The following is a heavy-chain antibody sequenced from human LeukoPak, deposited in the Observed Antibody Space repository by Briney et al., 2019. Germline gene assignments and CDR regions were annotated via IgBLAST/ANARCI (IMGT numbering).Heavy chain of an antibody. D-gene: IGHD1-26*01. CDR2: VSSNEGT. J-gene: IGHJ4*02. Sequence: SETLSLTCTVSGGSISTYYWGWIRQPPGKGLEWIGYVSSNEGTNSNPSLESRVTILVDTSKNQFSLKLSSVTAADTAVYYCARWGRIVGALDYWGQGTLVTVSS. V-gene: IGHV4-59*01. CDR1: GGSISTYY. CDR3: ARWGRIVGALDY.